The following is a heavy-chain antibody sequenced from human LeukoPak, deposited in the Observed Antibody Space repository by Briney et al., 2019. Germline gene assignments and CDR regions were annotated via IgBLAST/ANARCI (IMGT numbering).Heavy chain of an antibody. J-gene: IGHJ4*02. CDR2: ISGSDTST. CDR1: GFTFSNYS. Sequence: PGGSLRLSCAASGFTFSNYSMTWVRQAPGKGLEWVSSISGSDTSTYYADSVKGRFTISRDNSKNTLELQMDSLRPEDTAVYYCTKARSASSSSCYNYWGQGILVTVSS. CDR3: TKARSASSSSCYNY. V-gene: IGHV3-23*01. D-gene: IGHD2-2*02.